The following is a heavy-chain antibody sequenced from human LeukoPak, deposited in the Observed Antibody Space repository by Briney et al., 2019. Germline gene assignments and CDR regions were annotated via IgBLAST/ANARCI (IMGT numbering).Heavy chain of an antibody. CDR3: ARNPDSGNYGNDYYYYMDV. CDR2: ITSSATYI. D-gene: IGHD1-26*01. Sequence: SGGSLRLSCAASGFTFSNYNMNWVRQAPGKAMEWVSSITSSATYIFYADSVKGRFTISRDNAKNSLYLQMDSLGPEDTAVYYWARNPDSGNYGNDYYYYMDVWGKGTTVTISS. CDR1: GFTFSNYN. J-gene: IGHJ6*03. V-gene: IGHV3-21*01.